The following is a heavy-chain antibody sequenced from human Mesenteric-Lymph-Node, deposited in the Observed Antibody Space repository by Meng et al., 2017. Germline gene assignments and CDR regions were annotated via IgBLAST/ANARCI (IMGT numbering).Heavy chain of an antibody. Sequence: SETLSLTCTVSGGSISSYYWSWIRQPPGKGLEWIGYIYYSGSTNYNPSLKSRVTISVDTSKNQFSLKLSSVTAADTAVYYRARDSGYLNLGAFDIWGQGTMVTVSS. CDR3: ARDSGYLNLGAFDI. V-gene: IGHV4-59*01. D-gene: IGHD5-12*01. CDR2: IYYSGST. CDR1: GGSISSYY. J-gene: IGHJ3*02.